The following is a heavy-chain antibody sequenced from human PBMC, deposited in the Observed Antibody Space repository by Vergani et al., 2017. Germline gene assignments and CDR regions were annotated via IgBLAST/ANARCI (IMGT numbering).Heavy chain of an antibody. CDR1: GGSISTYY. J-gene: IGHJ6*03. CDR2: IYYSGST. V-gene: IGHV4-59*12. D-gene: IGHD7-27*01. Sequence: QVQLQESGPGLVKPSETLSLTCTVSGGSISTYYWSWIRQPPGKGLEWIGYIYYSGSTNYNPSLKSRVTISVDTSKNQFSLKLSSVTAADTAVDYCAKETGGYYYYYMDVWGKGTTVTVSS. CDR3: AKETGGYYYYYMDV.